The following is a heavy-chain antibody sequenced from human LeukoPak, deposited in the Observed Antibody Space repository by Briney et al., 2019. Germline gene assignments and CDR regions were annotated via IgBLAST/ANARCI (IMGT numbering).Heavy chain of an antibody. CDR3: ARARRVSPHWFDP. CDR2: MNPNSGNT. D-gene: IGHD6-6*01. V-gene: IGHV1-8*02. CDR1: GYTFTSYD. Sequence: ASVKVSCKASGYTFTSYDINWVRQATGQGLEWMGWMNPNSGNTGYAQKFQGRVTMTRDTSISTAYMELSRLRSDDTAVYYCARARRVSPHWFDPWGQGTLVTVSS. J-gene: IGHJ5*02.